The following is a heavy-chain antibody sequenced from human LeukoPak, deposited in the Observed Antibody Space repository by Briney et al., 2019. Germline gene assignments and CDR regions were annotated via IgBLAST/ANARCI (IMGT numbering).Heavy chain of an antibody. Sequence: GASVKVSCKASGYTFTGYYMHWVRQAPGQGLEWMGWINPNTGGTNYAQKFQGRVTMTRDTSISTAYMDLSRLRSDDTAVYYCARGHDILTGYYTDLDYWGQGTLVTVSS. CDR1: GYTFTGYY. D-gene: IGHD3-9*01. CDR3: ARGHDILTGYYTDLDY. J-gene: IGHJ4*02. V-gene: IGHV1-2*02. CDR2: INPNTGGT.